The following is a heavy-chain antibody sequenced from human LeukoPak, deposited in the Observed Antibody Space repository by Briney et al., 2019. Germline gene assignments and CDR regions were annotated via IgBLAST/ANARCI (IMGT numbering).Heavy chain of an antibody. Sequence: PSETLSLTCTVSGGSISSSSYYWGWIRQPPGKGLEWIGSIYYSGSTYYNPSLKSRVTISVDTSKNQFSLKLSSVTAADTAVYYCARDRDGENWFDPWGQGTLVTVSS. CDR3: ARDRDGENWFDP. CDR2: IYYSGST. J-gene: IGHJ5*02. D-gene: IGHD5-24*01. V-gene: IGHV4-39*07. CDR1: GGSISSSSYY.